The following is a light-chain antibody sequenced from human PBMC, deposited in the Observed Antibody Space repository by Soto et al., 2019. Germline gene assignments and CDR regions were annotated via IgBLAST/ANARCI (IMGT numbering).Light chain of an antibody. V-gene: IGKV3-20*01. CDR1: QSVRSN. Sequence: EIILTQSPVALSVSPGERVTLSCRASQSVRSNLAWYQQKPGQAPRLLIYDASNRATGIPDRFSGSGSGTDFTLTITTLEPEDFGVYYCHQYADSPQTFGQGTKVDIK. J-gene: IGKJ1*01. CDR3: HQYADSPQT. CDR2: DAS.